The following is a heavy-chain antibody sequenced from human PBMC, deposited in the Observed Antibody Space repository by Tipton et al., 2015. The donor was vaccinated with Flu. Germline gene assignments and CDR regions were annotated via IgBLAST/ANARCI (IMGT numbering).Heavy chain of an antibody. CDR3: ARGYAGWFDP. D-gene: IGHD5-18*01. Sequence: TLSLTCTVSGGSVSSYYWSWIRQPPGKGLEWIGYIYYSGSTNYNPSLKSRVTISVDTSKNQFSLKLSSVTAADTAVYYWARGYAGWFDPWGQETLVTVSS. J-gene: IGHJ5*02. CDR1: GGSVSSYY. CDR2: IYYSGST. V-gene: IGHV4-59*02.